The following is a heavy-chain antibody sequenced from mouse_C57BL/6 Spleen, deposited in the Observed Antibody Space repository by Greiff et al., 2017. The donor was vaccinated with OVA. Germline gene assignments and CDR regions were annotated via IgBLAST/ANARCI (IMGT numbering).Heavy chain of an antibody. Sequence: VQLQQSGPELVKPGASVKIPCKASGYTFTDYNMDWVKQSHGKSLEWIGDINPNNGGTIYNQKFKGKATLTVDKSSSTAYMELRSLTSEDTAVYYCARSGDGYDGRNYYARDYWGQGTSVTVSS. CDR1: GYTFTDYN. J-gene: IGHJ4*01. V-gene: IGHV1-18*01. D-gene: IGHD2-2*01. CDR2: INPNNGGT. CDR3: ARSGDGYDGRNYYARDY.